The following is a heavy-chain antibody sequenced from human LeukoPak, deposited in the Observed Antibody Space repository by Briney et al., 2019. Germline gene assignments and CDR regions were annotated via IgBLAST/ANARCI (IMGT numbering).Heavy chain of an antibody. CDR3: IQRNTTRGGYY. J-gene: IGHJ4*02. V-gene: IGHV2-5*02. D-gene: IGHD3-16*01. CDR1: GFXLTTRGVG. CDR2: IYSDNER. Sequence: SXPTLXXXXQTLTLTCTFSGFXLTTRGVGVAXIRXPPGKALEWLALIYSDNERRYSPSLKSRLTITKDTSKNQVVLTMTNMDPVDTVTYYCIQRNTTRGGYYWGQGTLVTVSS.